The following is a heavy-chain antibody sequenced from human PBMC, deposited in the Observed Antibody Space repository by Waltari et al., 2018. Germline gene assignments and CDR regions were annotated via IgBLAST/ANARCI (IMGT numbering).Heavy chain of an antibody. CDR2: ISRSGGGT. J-gene: IGHJ4*02. V-gene: IGHV3-23*01. Sequence: EVQLLESGGTLVQPGGSLRLSCEASGFTFDHYALTWVRQAPGEGREWVSVISRSGGGTYFADSLKGRFSISRDNSKNTLFLQMSSLRVEDTAMYYCARVIGSGSYHYFDYWGQGTLVTVSS. D-gene: IGHD3-10*01. CDR1: GFTFDHYA. CDR3: ARVIGSGSYHYFDY.